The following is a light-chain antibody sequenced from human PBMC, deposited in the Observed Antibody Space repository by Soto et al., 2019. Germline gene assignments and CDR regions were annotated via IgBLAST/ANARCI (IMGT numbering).Light chain of an antibody. CDR3: QQYGSSPRT. V-gene: IGKV3-20*01. J-gene: IGKJ1*01. CDR2: STS. CDR1: QSVTSPF. Sequence: EIVLTQSPGTLSLSPGERATLSCRASQSVTSPFLAWYQQKPGQPPRLLIYSTSGRATGIPDRFSGSGSGTDFTLTISSLEPEDSAVYYCQQYGSSPRTFGQGTKXEV.